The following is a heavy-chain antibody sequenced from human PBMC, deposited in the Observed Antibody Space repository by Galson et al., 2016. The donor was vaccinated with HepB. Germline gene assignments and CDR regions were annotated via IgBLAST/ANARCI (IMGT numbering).Heavy chain of an antibody. Sequence: SLRLSCAASGYIFRTYPMHWVRQAPGNGLEWVAVISYDGSNEWYADSVKGRFTISRDNSQNTLSLQMSSLRPEDTAAYYCAREAERWNYLDYWGQGALVTVSS. CDR1: GYIFRTYP. J-gene: IGHJ4*02. CDR2: ISYDGSNE. CDR3: AREAERWNYLDY. D-gene: IGHD5-24*01. V-gene: IGHV3-30*04.